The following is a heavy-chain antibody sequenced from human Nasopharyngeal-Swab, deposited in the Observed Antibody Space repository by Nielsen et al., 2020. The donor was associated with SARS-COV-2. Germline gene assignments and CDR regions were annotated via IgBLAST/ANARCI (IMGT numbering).Heavy chain of an antibody. V-gene: IGHV3-30*03. CDR2: VSYDRADK. J-gene: IGHJ4*02. D-gene: IGHD1-26*01. CDR1: GFTFSARG. Sequence: GGSLRLSCAASGFTFSARGMHWVRQAPGKGLEWVAFVSYDRADKYYADSVKGRFTISRDNSRNTVYLQINSLRAEDTAVYFCARGNGSPTYFEYWGQGTLVTVS. CDR3: ARGNGSPTYFEY.